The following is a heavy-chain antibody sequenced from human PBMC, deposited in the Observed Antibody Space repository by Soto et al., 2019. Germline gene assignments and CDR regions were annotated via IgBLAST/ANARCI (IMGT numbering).Heavy chain of an antibody. V-gene: IGHV3-30-3*01. Sequence: QAGGSLRLSCAASGFTFSSYAMHWVRQAPGKGLEWVAVISYDGSNKYYADSVKGRFTISRDNSKNTLYLQMNSLRAEDTAVYYCARDNTVHISEENEGDGSGQELAHWFDPWGQGTLVTVSS. CDR3: ARDNTVHISEENEGDGSGQELAHWFDP. CDR2: ISYDGSNK. CDR1: GFTFSSYA. D-gene: IGHD3-10*01. J-gene: IGHJ5*02.